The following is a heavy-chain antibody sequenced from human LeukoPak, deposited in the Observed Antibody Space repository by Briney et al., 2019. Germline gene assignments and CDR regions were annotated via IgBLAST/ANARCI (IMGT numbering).Heavy chain of an antibody. V-gene: IGHV3-49*04. CDR1: GFTFGDYA. CDR2: IRSKAYGGTT. Sequence: GGSLRLSCTASGFTFGDYAMSWVRQAPGKGLEWVGFIRSKAYGGTTEYAASVKGRFTISRDDSKSIAYLQMNSLKTEDTAVYYCTTYGYVWGSYRPLFKSDYWGQGTLVTVSS. J-gene: IGHJ4*02. D-gene: IGHD3-16*02. CDR3: TTYGYVWGSYRPLFKSDY.